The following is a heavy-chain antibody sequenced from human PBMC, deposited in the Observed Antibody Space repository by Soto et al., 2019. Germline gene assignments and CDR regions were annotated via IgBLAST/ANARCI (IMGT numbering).Heavy chain of an antibody. CDR2: ISYDGSNK. Sequence: QVQLVESGGGVVQPGRSLRLSCAASGFTFSSYAMHWVRQAPGKGLEWVAVISYDGSNKYYADSVKGRFTISRDNSKNTMYLQMNSLGAEDTAVYYCASLTGYSYGSAAYYYYGMDVWGQGTTVSVSS. V-gene: IGHV3-30-3*01. CDR3: ASLTGYSYGSAAYYYYGMDV. D-gene: IGHD5-18*01. J-gene: IGHJ6*02. CDR1: GFTFSSYA.